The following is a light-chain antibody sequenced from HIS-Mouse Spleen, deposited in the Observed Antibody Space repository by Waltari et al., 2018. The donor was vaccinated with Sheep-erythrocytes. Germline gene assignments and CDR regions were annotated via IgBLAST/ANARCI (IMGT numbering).Light chain of an antibody. CDR2: QDS. Sequence: SYELTQPPSVSVSPGQTASITCSGDKLGDKYACWYQQKPGQSPVLVIYQDSKRPSGIPGRVSGYNSGNTATLTISGTQAMDEADYYCQAWDSSTAWNVVFGGGTKLTVL. CDR3: QAWDSSTAWNVV. V-gene: IGLV3-1*01. J-gene: IGLJ2*01. CDR1: KLGDKY.